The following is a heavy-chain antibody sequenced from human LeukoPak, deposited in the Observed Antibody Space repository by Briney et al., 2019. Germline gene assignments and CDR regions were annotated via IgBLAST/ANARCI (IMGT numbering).Heavy chain of an antibody. CDR3: ARDYLGFDY. D-gene: IGHD3-16*01. CDR1: GGSISSGSYY. CDR2: IYTSGST. V-gene: IGHV4-61*02. Sequence: SETLSLTCTVSGGSISSGSYYWSWIRQPAGKGLEWIGRIYTSGSTKYNPSLKSRVTISVDTSKNQFSLRLRSVTAADTAVYFCARDYLGFDYWGQGTLVTVSS. J-gene: IGHJ4*02.